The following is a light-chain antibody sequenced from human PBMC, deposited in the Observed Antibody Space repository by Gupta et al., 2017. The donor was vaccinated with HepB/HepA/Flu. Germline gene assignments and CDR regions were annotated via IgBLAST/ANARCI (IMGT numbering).Light chain of an antibody. Sequence: AIQMTQSPSSLSASVGDTVTITCRASQDIRNDLGWYQQRPGKAPKALIYGASNLQSEVPSRFSGSGSGTEFTLTISSLQPEDFGTYYCLQDYDHARTFGQGTKVETK. CDR2: GAS. V-gene: IGKV1-6*01. CDR3: LQDYDHART. CDR1: QDIRND. J-gene: IGKJ1*01.